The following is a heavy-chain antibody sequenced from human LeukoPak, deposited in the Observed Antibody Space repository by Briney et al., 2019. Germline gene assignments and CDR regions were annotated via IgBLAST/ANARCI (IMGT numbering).Heavy chain of an antibody. J-gene: IGHJ4*02. CDR1: GYTFTSYG. D-gene: IGHD3-10*01. V-gene: IGHV1-8*02. CDR2: MNPNSGNT. CDR3: ARGLRRAPKLLWLGGNQGQFDY. Sequence: GASVKVSCKASGYTFTSYGISWVRQATGQGLEWMGWMNPNSGNTGYAQKFQGRVTMTRNTSISTAYMELSSLRSEDTAVYYCARGLRRAPKLLWLGGNQGQFDYWGQGTLVTVSS.